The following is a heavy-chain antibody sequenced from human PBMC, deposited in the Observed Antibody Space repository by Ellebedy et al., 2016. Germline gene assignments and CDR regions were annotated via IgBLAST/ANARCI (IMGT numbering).Heavy chain of an antibody. J-gene: IGHJ4*02. CDR1: GFTFSSYW. CDR2: IKQDGSER. Sequence: GGSLRLSXAASGFTFSSYWMSWVRQAPGKGLEWVANIKQDGSERYYVDSLKGRFTISRDNAKKSLYLQLNSLRPEDTAVYYCTRTLVASPGTSWGQGTLVTVSS. D-gene: IGHD6-13*01. CDR3: TRTLVASPGTS. V-gene: IGHV3-7*04.